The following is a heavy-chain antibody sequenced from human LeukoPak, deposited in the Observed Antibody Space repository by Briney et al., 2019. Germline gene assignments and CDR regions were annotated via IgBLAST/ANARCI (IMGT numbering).Heavy chain of an antibody. D-gene: IGHD6-13*01. CDR2: ISSSSSYI. J-gene: IGHJ3*02. CDR3: ARDQVAAVALDI. CDR1: GFTFSSYA. V-gene: IGHV3-21*01. Sequence: PGGSLRLSCAASGFTFSSYAMSWVRQAPGKGLEWVASISSSSSYIYYAVSVKGRFPISRDNAKNSLYLQMNSLRAEDTAVYYCARDQVAAVALDIWGQGTMVTVSS.